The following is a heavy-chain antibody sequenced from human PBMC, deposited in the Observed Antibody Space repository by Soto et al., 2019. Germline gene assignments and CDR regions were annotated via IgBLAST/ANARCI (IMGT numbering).Heavy chain of an antibody. V-gene: IGHV1-3*01. Sequence: ASVKVSCKDSGYTLTSYAMHWVRQAPGQRLEWMGWINAGNGNTKYSQKFQGRVTITRDTSASTAYMELSSLRSEDTAVYYCARAPSITIFGVVSKSMAWSYSDYWGQGTLVTVSS. CDR3: ARAPSITIFGVVSKSMAWSYSDY. CDR1: GYTLTSYA. CDR2: INAGNGNT. D-gene: IGHD3-3*01. J-gene: IGHJ4*02.